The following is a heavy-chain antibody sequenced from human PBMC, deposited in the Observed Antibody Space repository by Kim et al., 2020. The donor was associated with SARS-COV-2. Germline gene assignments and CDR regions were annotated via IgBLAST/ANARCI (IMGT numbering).Heavy chain of an antibody. D-gene: IGHD3-22*01. J-gene: IGHJ4*02. V-gene: IGHV4-4*02. CDR2: IFHSGNT. Sequence: SETLSLTCAVSGGSVISNTWWTWVRQPPGKGLEWIGDIFHSGNTRYNPSLTSRVSMSVDTSKNQFSLKVNSVTAADTAVYFCARLDHYGSGGYYYVLDYWGQGTLVTVSS. CDR1: GGSVISNTW. CDR3: ARLDHYGSGGYYYVLDY.